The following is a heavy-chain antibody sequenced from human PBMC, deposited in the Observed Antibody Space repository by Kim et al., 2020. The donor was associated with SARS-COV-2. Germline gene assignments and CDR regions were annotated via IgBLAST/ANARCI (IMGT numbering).Heavy chain of an antibody. Sequence: SVRGRFTIARDNSKDTLDLQMNSLRPEDSAVYFCARDSCASCNNYYHGMDVWGQGTTVTVSS. CDR3: ARDSCASCNNYYHGMDV. D-gene: IGHD2-2*02. J-gene: IGHJ6*02. V-gene: IGHV3-30*01.